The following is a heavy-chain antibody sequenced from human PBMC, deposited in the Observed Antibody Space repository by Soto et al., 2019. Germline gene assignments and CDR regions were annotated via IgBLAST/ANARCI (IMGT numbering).Heavy chain of an antibody. J-gene: IGHJ5*02. V-gene: IGHV3-7*05. D-gene: IGHD6-13*01. CDR1: GFTFSSYW. CDR2: IKQDGSEK. Sequence: GGSLRLSCAASGFTFSSYWMSWVRQAPGKGLEWVANIKQDGSEKWYVDSVKGRFTMSRDNAKNSLYLQMNSLRAEDTAVYYCASYIAAADYNWFDPWGQGTLVTVSS. CDR3: ASYIAAADYNWFDP.